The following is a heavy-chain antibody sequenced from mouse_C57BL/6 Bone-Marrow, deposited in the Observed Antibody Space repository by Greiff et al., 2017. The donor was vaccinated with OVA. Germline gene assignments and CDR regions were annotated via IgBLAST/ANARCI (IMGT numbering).Heavy chain of an antibody. D-gene: IGHD2-4*01. CDR1: GYTFTSYW. J-gene: IGHJ4*01. CDR3: VDDYGGPYAMDY. Sequence: QVQLQQPGAELVKPGASVKLSCKASGYTFTSYWMHWVKQRPGQGLEWIGMIHPNGGSTNYNEKFKSKATLTVDKSSNTAYMQLSSLTSEDAAVYCGVDDYGGPYAMDYWGQGTSVTVSS. CDR2: IHPNGGST. V-gene: IGHV1-64*01.